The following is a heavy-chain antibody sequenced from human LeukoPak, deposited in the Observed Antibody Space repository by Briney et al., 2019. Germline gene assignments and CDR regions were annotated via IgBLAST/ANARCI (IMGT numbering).Heavy chain of an antibody. J-gene: IGHJ3*01. Sequence: SETLSLTCTVSGGSISSYYWSWIRQPSGKGLEWIGRLYTSGSTNYNPSLKSRVTISIDTSKNQFSLKLSSVTAADTAVYYCARRGEFWGQGTMVTVSS. CDR1: GGSISSYY. CDR2: LYTSGST. CDR3: ARRGEF. V-gene: IGHV4-4*07. D-gene: IGHD3-16*01.